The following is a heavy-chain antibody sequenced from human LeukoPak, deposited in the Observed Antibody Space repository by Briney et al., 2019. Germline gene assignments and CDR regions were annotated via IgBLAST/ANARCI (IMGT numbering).Heavy chain of an antibody. CDR1: GFTYSSYG. J-gene: IGHJ6*02. V-gene: IGHV3-30*18. D-gene: IGHD5-18*01. Sequence: GGSLRLSCVASGFTYSSYGMRWVRQAPGKGLEWVAVISYDGSNKYYADSVKGRFTISRDNSKNTRYLQMNSLRAEDTAVYYCAKDQGYSYGAYYYYGMDVWGQGTTVTVSS. CDR2: ISYDGSNK. CDR3: AKDQGYSYGAYYYYGMDV.